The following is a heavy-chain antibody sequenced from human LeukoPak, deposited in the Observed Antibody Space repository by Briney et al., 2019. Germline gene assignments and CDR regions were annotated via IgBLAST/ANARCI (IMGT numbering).Heavy chain of an antibody. Sequence: GGSLRLSCEASGFTFNSHAMNWVRQAPGKGLEWVSAISGSGGSTYYADSVKGRFTISRDNSKNTLYLQMNSLRAEDTAVYYCAKPARTDYTDYWGQGTLVTVSS. CDR1: GFTFNSHA. D-gene: IGHD1-14*01. V-gene: IGHV3-23*01. CDR3: AKPARTDYTDY. CDR2: ISGSGGST. J-gene: IGHJ4*02.